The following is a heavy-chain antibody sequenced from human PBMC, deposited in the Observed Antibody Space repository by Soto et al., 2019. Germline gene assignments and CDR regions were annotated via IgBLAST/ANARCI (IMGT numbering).Heavy chain of an antibody. J-gene: IGHJ6*04. D-gene: IGHD3-22*01. CDR1: GYTFTSYG. Sequence: QAQLVQSGAEVKKPGASVKVSCKASGYTFTSYGIDWVRQAPGQGLEWLGWISAYDGNTKYAQILQGRVSLTTDTSTNTAYMELRSRRCDDTAMYFCARGGYYDSSGSRNYYYYGMNVGGKGTTFTVSS. V-gene: IGHV1-18*01. CDR3: ARGGYYDSSGSRNYYYYGMNV. CDR2: ISAYDGNT.